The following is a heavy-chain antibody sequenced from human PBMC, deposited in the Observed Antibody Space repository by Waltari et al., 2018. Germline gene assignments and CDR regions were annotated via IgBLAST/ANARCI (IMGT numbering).Heavy chain of an antibody. CDR1: GYSISSGYY. D-gene: IGHD6-6*01. CDR2: IYHSGST. Sequence: QVQLQESGPGLVKPSETLSLTCTVSGYSISSGYYWGWIRQPPGKGLEWIGSIYHSGSTYSTPSLKSRVTISVDPSKNQFSLQLSSVTAADTAVYYCARDGFSSSVFDYWGQGTLVTVTS. CDR3: ARDGFSSSVFDY. V-gene: IGHV4-38-2*02. J-gene: IGHJ4*02.